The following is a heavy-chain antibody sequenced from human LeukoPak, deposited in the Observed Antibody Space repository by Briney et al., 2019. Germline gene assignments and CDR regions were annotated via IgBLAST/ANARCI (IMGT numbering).Heavy chain of an antibody. CDR3: AKDRRPYYYGMDV. V-gene: IGHV3-30*18. CDR1: GFTFSSYG. Sequence: PGRSLRLSCAASGFTFSSYGMHWVRQAPGKGLECVAVISYDGSNKYYADSVKGRFTVSRDNSKNTLYLQMNSLRAEDTAVYYCAKDRRPYYYGMDVWGQGTTVTVSS. J-gene: IGHJ6*02. CDR2: ISYDGSNK.